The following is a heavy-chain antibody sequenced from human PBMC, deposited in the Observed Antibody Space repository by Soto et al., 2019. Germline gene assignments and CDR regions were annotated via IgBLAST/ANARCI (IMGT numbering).Heavy chain of an antibody. Sequence: QVQLVHSGSESMQPGASVKVSCKGSGYNFNSHSINWLRQAPGQGLEWMGRINPNTGNPTYEQGFTVRFVFSEDTSVSTVYLQIFILKGDASGVYFWARDSASVSLDYRGQGTLVTVSS. CDR1: GYNFNSHS. CDR2: INPNTGNP. V-gene: IGHV7-4-1*01. CDR3: ARDSASVSLDY. J-gene: IGHJ4*02. D-gene: IGHD1-26*01.